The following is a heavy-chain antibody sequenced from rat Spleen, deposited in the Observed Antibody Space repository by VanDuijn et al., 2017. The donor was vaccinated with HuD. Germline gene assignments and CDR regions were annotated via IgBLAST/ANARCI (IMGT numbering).Heavy chain of an antibody. Sequence: EVQLVESGGGLVQPGNSLKLSCAASGFTFSDYYMAWVRQAPKKGLEWVATISDSGSRIYYPDSVKGRFTISRDNAKSSLYLQMNSLKSEDTATYYCAREDYYNGNWYFDFWGPGTMVTVSS. CDR3: AREDYYNGNWYFDF. J-gene: IGHJ1*01. CDR2: ISDSGSRI. CDR1: GFTFSDYY. D-gene: IGHD1-1*01. V-gene: IGHV5S10*01.